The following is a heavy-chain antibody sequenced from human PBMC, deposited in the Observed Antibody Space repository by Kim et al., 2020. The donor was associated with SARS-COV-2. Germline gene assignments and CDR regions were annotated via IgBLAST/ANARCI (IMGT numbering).Heavy chain of an antibody. CDR3: ARMRVPSIRLGELSPFDY. Sequence: SETLSLTCTVSGGSISSYYWSWIRQPPGKGLEWIGYIYYSGSTNYNPSLKSRVTISVDTSKNQFSLKLSSVTAADTAVYYCARMRVPSIRLGELSPFDYWGQGTLVTVSS. J-gene: IGHJ4*02. CDR2: IYYSGST. V-gene: IGHV4-59*01. CDR1: GGSISSYY. D-gene: IGHD3-16*02.